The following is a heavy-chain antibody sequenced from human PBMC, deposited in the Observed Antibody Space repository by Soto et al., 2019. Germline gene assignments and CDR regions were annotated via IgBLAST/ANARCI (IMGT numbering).Heavy chain of an antibody. CDR2: IIPIFGTA. CDR3: AGGGGYCGGDCHFTY. V-gene: IGHV1-69*13. Sequence: SVKVSCKASGGTFSSYAISWVRQAPGQGLEWMGGIIPIFGTANYAQKFQGRVTITADESTSTAYMELSSLRSEDTAVYYCAGGGGYCGGDCHFTYWGQGTLVTVSS. J-gene: IGHJ4*02. CDR1: GGTFSSYA. D-gene: IGHD2-21*02.